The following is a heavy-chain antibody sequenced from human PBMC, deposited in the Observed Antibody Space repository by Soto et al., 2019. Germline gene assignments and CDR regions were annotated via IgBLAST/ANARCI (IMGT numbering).Heavy chain of an antibody. CDR2: INHSGST. CDR1: VGSFSGYY. D-gene: IGHD3-22*01. V-gene: IGHV4-34*01. J-gene: IGHJ3*02. CDR3: ARIQRNYYDSSPINYDAFDI. Sequence: KPSETLSLTCAFYVGSFSGYYWSCIRHPPGKWLEWIGEINHSGSTNYNPSLKSRVTISVDTSKNQFSLKLSSVTAADTAVYYCARIQRNYYDSSPINYDAFDIWGQGTMVIVS.